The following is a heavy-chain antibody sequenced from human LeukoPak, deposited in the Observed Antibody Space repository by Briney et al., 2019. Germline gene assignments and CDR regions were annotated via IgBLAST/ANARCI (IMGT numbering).Heavy chain of an antibody. D-gene: IGHD3-10*01. CDR2: ISSSSTI. CDR3: ARASGYGSGDY. V-gene: IGHV3-48*04. Sequence: GGSLRLSCAASVFAFSSYSMNWVRQAPGKGLEWVSYISSSSTIYYADSVKGRFAISRDNAKNSLYLQMNSLRAEDTAVYYCARASGYGSGDYWGQGTLVTVSS. J-gene: IGHJ4*02. CDR1: VFAFSSYS.